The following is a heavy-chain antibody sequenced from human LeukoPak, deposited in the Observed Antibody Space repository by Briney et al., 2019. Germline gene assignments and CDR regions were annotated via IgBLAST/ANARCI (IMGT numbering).Heavy chain of an antibody. CDR3: ARHAESGSDRFDY. D-gene: IGHD5-12*01. J-gene: IGHJ4*02. V-gene: IGHV4-59*08. CDR2: IYYSGST. Sequence: PSETLSLTCTVSGDSISSYYWSWIRQPPGKGLEWIGYIYYSGSTNYNPSLKSRVTISVDMSKNQFSLKLSSVTAADTAVYYCARHAESGSDRFDYWGQGTLVTVSS. CDR1: GDSISSYY.